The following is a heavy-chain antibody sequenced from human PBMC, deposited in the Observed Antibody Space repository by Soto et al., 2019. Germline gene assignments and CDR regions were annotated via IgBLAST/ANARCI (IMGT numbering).Heavy chain of an antibody. Sequence: GGSLRLSCAASGFTFSSYGMHWVRQAPGKGLEWVAVIWYDGSNKYYADSVKGRFTISRDNSKNTLYLQMNSLRAEDTAVYYCARARYYDSSGYQTGAFDIWGQGTMVTVSS. CDR2: IWYDGSNK. CDR3: ARARYYDSSGYQTGAFDI. J-gene: IGHJ3*02. V-gene: IGHV3-33*01. D-gene: IGHD3-22*01. CDR1: GFTFSSYG.